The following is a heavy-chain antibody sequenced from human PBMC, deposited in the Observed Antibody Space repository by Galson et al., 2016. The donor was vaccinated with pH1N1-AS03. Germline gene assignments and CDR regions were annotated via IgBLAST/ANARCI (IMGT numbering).Heavy chain of an antibody. Sequence: SVKVSCKASGYSFINFGITWVRQAPGQGLEWVGWTSAYNGNTNYAQKFLGRVSMTTDTSTSTAYMELRSLRSDDTAIYYCVKDITDYDVWNGYSRGGDYWGQGTLVTVSS. V-gene: IGHV1-18*01. CDR3: VKDITDYDVWNGYSRGGDY. CDR2: TSAYNGNT. CDR1: GYSFINFG. J-gene: IGHJ4*02. D-gene: IGHD3-3*01.